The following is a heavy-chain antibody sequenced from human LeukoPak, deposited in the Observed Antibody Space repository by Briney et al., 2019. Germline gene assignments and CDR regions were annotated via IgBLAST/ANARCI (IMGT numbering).Heavy chain of an antibody. D-gene: IGHD6-19*01. CDR1: GFAFSSLA. CDR3: AKDARRTNGWYFFDY. Sequence: GGSLRLSWAASGFAFSSLAMGWVRQAPGRGLEWVSVISESGSLTYYADSVKGRFTISRDNSKNTLFLQMNSLRAEDTAVYYCAKDARRTNGWYFFDYWGQGTLVSVSS. J-gene: IGHJ4*02. CDR2: ISESGSLT. V-gene: IGHV3-23*01.